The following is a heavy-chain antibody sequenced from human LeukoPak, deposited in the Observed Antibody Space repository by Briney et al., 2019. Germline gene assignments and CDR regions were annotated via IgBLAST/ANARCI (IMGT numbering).Heavy chain of an antibody. CDR1: GGSISSGGYY. D-gene: IGHD2-21*02. CDR2: IYYSGST. CDR3: ARGGHIGVVVTAIFEWYFDL. Sequence: PSQTLSLACTVSGGSISSGGYYWSWIRQHPGKGLEWIGYIYYSGSTYYIPSLKSRVTISVDTSKNQFSLKLSSVTAADTAVYYCARGGHIGVVVTAIFEWYFDLWGRGTLVTVSS. V-gene: IGHV4-31*03. J-gene: IGHJ2*01.